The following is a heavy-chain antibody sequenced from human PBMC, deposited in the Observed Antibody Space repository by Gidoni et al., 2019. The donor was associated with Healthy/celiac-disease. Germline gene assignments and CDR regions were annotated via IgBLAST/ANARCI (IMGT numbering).Heavy chain of an antibody. CDR3: AKDSYYYDSSGYCDY. Sequence: QVQLVESGGGVVQPGRSLRLSCAASGFTFSSYGMYWVRQAPGKGLEWVAVISYDGSNKYYADSVKGRFTISRDNSKNTLYLQMNSLRAEDTAVYYCAKDSYYYDSSGYCDYWGQGTLVTVSS. CDR2: ISYDGSNK. J-gene: IGHJ4*02. D-gene: IGHD3-22*01. V-gene: IGHV3-30*18. CDR1: GFTFSSYG.